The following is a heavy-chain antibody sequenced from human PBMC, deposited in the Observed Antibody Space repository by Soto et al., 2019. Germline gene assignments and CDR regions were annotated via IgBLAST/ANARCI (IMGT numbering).Heavy chain of an antibody. CDR3: ARGPPGYSYGLDY. CDR1: GGSVSSGSYY. Sequence: SETLSLTCTVSGGSVSSGSYYWSWIRQPPGKGLEWIGYIYYSGSTNYNPSLKSRVTISVDTSKNQLSLKLSSVTAADTAVYYCARGPPGYSYGLDYWGQGTLVTVSS. D-gene: IGHD5-18*01. V-gene: IGHV4-61*01. CDR2: IYYSGST. J-gene: IGHJ4*02.